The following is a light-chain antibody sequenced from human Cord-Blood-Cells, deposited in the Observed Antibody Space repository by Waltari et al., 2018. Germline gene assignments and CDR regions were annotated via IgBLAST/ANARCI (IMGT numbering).Light chain of an antibody. CDR2: GAS. J-gene: IGKJ3*01. Sequence: EIVLTQSPGTLSLSPGERATLSYRASQSVSSSYLAWYQQKPGQAPRLLIYGASSRATGIPDRFSGSGSGTDFTLTISRLEPEDFAVYYCQQYGSSFTFGPVTKVDIK. CDR3: QQYGSSFT. V-gene: IGKV3-20*01. CDR1: QSVSSSY.